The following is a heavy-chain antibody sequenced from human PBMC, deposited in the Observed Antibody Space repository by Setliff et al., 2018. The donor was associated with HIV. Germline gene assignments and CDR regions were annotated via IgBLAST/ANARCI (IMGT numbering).Heavy chain of an antibody. D-gene: IGHD2-15*01. CDR2: INPNSGGT. CDR3: ARDAGHTVVVVAAYYYYMDV. Sequence: GASVKVSCKASGYTFTDYYMHWVRQAPGQGLEWMGWINPNSGGTNYAQKFQGRVTMTRDTSISTAYMELSRLRSDDTAVYYCARDAGHTVVVVAAYYYYMDVWGKGTTVTVSS. CDR1: GYTFTDYY. V-gene: IGHV1-2*02. J-gene: IGHJ6*03.